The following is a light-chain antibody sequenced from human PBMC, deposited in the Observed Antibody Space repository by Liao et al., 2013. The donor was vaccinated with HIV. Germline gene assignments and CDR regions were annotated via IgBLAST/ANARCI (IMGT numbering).Light chain of an antibody. Sequence: SYELTQPPSVSVAPGKTASITCGGDHVGSKSLHWYQQKPGQAPVLVIYVDSDRPSGIPERFSGSNSGNTATLTISGTQAMDEADYFCQAWDITTANVVFGGGTKLTVL. J-gene: IGLJ2*01. V-gene: IGLV3-21*01. CDR3: QAWDITTANVV. CDR2: VDS. CDR1: HVGSKS.